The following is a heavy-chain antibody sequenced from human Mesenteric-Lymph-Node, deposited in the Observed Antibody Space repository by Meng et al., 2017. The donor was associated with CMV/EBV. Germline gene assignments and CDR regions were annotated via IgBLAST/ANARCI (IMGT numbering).Heavy chain of an antibody. J-gene: IGHJ5*02. D-gene: IGHD3-22*01. CDR3: AKDFYYDSSGYYPPPAS. Sequence: FTCSDYGTSWVRQAPGQGLEWVSAICGSGDSPYYADSVQGLFTISSDNSRNILYLQMNSLSAEDTAVYYCAKDFYYDSSGYYPPPASWGQGTLVTVSS. V-gene: IGHV3-23*01. CDR2: ICGSGDSP. CDR1: FTCSDYG.